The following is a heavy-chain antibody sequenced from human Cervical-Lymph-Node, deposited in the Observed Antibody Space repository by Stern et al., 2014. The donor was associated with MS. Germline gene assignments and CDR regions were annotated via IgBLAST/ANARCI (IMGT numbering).Heavy chain of an antibody. V-gene: IGHV5-51*03. Sequence: EVQLVQSGAEVKKPGESLKISCEASGYRFNTYWIGWVRQMPGKGLEWMGIIYPGDSDTRFSPTFQGQVSISADKSMSTAYLQWKSLKASDTAIYYCARGEGSAWYNWGQGTLVTVSS. CDR3: ARGEGSAWYN. CDR1: GYRFNTYW. CDR2: IYPGDSDT. D-gene: IGHD6-13*01. J-gene: IGHJ4*02.